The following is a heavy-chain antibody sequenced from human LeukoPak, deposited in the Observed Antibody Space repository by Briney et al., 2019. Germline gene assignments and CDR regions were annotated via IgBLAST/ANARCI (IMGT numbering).Heavy chain of an antibody. CDR2: IYYSGST. Sequence: SETLSLTCTVSGGSISRSRDYWGWIRQPPGKGLEWIGSIYYSGSTYYNPSLKSRVTISVDTSKNQFSLKLSSVTAADTAVYYCARDLYSSGWPRDYWGQGTLVTVSS. V-gene: IGHV4-39*07. CDR1: GGSISRSRDY. D-gene: IGHD6-19*01. J-gene: IGHJ4*02. CDR3: ARDLYSSGWPRDY.